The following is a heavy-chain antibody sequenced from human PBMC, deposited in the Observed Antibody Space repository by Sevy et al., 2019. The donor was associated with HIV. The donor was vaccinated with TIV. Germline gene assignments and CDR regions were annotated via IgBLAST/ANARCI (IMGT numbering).Heavy chain of an antibody. D-gene: IGHD5-12*01. CDR1: GFTFSSYS. J-gene: IGHJ4*02. Sequence: GGSLRLSCAASGFTFSSYSMNWVRQAPGKGLEWVSSISSSSSYIYYADSVKGRFTISRDNATNSLYLQMNSLRAEDTAVYYCAREGIIVATIAFDYWGQGTLVTVSS. CDR2: ISSSSSYI. V-gene: IGHV3-21*01. CDR3: AREGIIVATIAFDY.